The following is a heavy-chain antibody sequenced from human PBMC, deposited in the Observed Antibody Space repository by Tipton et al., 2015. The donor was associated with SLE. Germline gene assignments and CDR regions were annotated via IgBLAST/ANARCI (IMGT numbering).Heavy chain of an antibody. V-gene: IGHV4-34*01. CDR2: INHSGGT. D-gene: IGHD3-3*01. Sequence: TLSLTCAVYGGSFSGYYWSWIRQPPGKGLEWIGEINHSGGTNYNPSLKSRLTISVDTSKNQFSLKLSSVTAADTAVYYCARDPYYDFWSGYRNWFDPWGQGTLVSVSS. CDR3: ARDPYYDFWSGYRNWFDP. CDR1: GGSFSGYY. J-gene: IGHJ5*02.